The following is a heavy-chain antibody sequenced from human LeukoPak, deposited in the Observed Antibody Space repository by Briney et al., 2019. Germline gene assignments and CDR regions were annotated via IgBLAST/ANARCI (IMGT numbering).Heavy chain of an antibody. Sequence: PSETLSLTCAVYGGSFSGYYWSWIRQPPGKGLEWIGSIYYSGSTYYNPSLKSRVTISVDTSKNQFSLKLSSVTAADTAVYYCARTKRIAAAGTSWFDPWGQGTLVTVSS. V-gene: IGHV4-34*01. CDR2: IYYSGST. J-gene: IGHJ5*02. CDR1: GGSFSGYY. D-gene: IGHD6-13*01. CDR3: ARTKRIAAAGTSWFDP.